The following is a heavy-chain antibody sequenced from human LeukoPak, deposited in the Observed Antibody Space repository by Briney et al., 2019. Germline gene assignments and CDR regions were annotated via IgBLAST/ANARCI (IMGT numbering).Heavy chain of an antibody. Sequence: GGSLRLSCAASGFTFSSYAMSWVRQAPGKGLEWVSAISGGGGTTYYADSVKGRFTISRDNSKNTLYLQMNSLRAEDTAVYYCAKEGTYSGSYRDYWGQGTLVTVSP. D-gene: IGHD1-26*01. V-gene: IGHV3-23*01. J-gene: IGHJ4*02. CDR3: AKEGTYSGSYRDY. CDR1: GFTFSSYA. CDR2: ISGGGGTT.